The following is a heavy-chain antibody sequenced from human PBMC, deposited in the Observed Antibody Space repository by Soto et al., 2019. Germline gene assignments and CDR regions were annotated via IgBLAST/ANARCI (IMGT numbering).Heavy chain of an antibody. CDR1: GFSLSTSGVA. Sequence: QITLKESGPTLVKPTQTLTLTCTFSGFSLSTSGVAVGWIRQPPGKAVEWLALIYWDDDKRYSPSLTSRLTITKDTANTQVVLTLTTIDPVDTPTYYCAHGIYGGHNFDYWGQGTLVTVAS. CDR3: AHGIYGGHNFDY. J-gene: IGHJ4*02. CDR2: IYWDDDK. V-gene: IGHV2-5*02. D-gene: IGHD4-17*01.